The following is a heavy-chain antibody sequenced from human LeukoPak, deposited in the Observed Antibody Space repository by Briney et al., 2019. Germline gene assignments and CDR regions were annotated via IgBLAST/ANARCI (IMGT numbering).Heavy chain of an antibody. Sequence: ASVKVSCKASGCTFTKYDINWVRQATGQGLEWLGWVSTDSGYSDSAQKFQGRITLTRDTSISTVFLELRNLRSDDTPAYYCARGVSRGVDYWGQGTLVTVSS. D-gene: IGHD3-16*01. CDR1: GCTFTKYD. V-gene: IGHV1-8*01. J-gene: IGHJ4*02. CDR2: VSTDSGYS. CDR3: ARGVSRGVDY.